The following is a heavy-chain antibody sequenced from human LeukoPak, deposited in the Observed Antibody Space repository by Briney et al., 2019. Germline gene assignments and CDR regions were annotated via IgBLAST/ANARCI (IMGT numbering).Heavy chain of an antibody. V-gene: IGHV1-8*03. CDR1: GYNFTNYD. Sequence: ASVKVFCKASGYNFTNYDINLVRQATGQGLEWMGWMNPNSGNTGYAQKFQGRVTITRNTSISTAYMELSSLRSDDTAVYYCARCATWGDGSSGSYHFDYWGQGTLVTVSS. D-gene: IGHD6-19*01. CDR2: MNPNSGNT. J-gene: IGHJ4*02. CDR3: ARCATWGDGSSGSYHFDY.